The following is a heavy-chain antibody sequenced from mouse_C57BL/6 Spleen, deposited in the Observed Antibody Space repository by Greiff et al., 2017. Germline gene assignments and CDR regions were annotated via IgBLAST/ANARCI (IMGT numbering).Heavy chain of an antibody. D-gene: IGHD2-2*01. J-gene: IGHJ4*01. CDR3: ARRGYDGDAMDY. CDR1: GYTFTSYW. Sequence: QVQLQQPGAELVKPGASVKLSCKASGYTFTSYWMQWVKQRPGQGLEWIGEIDPSDSYTNYNQKFKGKAPLTVDTSSSTAYMQLSSLTSEDSAVYYCARRGYDGDAMDYWGQGTSVTVSS. CDR2: IDPSDSYT. V-gene: IGHV1-50*01.